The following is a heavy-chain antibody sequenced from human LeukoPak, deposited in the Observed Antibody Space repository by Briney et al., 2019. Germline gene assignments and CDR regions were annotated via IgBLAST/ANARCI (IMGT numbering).Heavy chain of an antibody. D-gene: IGHD3-10*01. J-gene: IGHJ4*02. CDR1: GYSISSGYY. Sequence: SETPSLTCAVSGYSISSGYYWGWIRQPPGKGLEWIGSIYHSGSTYYNPSLKSRVTISVDTSKNQFSLKLSSVTAADTAVYYCARVLWFGGKFDYWGQGTLVTVSS. CDR3: ARVLWFGGKFDY. CDR2: IYHSGST. V-gene: IGHV4-38-2*01.